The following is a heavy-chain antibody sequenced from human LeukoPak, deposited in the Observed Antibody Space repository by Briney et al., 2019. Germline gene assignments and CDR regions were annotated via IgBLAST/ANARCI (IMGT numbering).Heavy chain of an antibody. CDR3: ARRNSSAWYPPEYHFDY. V-gene: IGHV5-51*01. Sequence: ESLKISCKGSGYSFTSYWIGWVRQMPGKGLEWMGIIYPGDSDTRYRPSFQGQVTISVDKSVSTAYLQWGSLKASDTAMYYCARRNSSAWYPPEYHFDYWGQGTLVTVSS. CDR1: GYSFTSYW. CDR2: IYPGDSDT. J-gene: IGHJ4*02. D-gene: IGHD6-19*01.